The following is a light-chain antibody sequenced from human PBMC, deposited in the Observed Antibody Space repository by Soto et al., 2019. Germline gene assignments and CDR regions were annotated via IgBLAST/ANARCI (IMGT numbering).Light chain of an antibody. CDR1: SDDVGGYNY. CDR3: CSHAGDNTYV. Sequence: QSALTQPPSASGSLGQSVTISCTGTSDDVGGYNYVSWYQQHPGKAPKIMIYEVSKRPSGVPERFSGSKSGNTASLTVSGLQAEDEAAYYCCSHAGDNTYVFGTGTKLTVL. V-gene: IGLV2-8*01. J-gene: IGLJ1*01. CDR2: EVS.